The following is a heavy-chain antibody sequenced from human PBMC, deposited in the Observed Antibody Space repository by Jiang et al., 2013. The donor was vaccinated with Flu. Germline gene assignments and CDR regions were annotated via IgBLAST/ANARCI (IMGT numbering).Heavy chain of an antibody. D-gene: IGHD6-13*01. CDR2: ISGSGGST. Sequence: GVLRLSCAASGFTFSSYAMSWVRQAPGKGLEWVSAISGSGGSTYYADSVKGRFTISRDNSKNTLYLQMNSLRAEDTAVYYCAKPRIAAAQFDYWGQGTLVTVSS. CDR3: AKPRIAAAQFDY. J-gene: IGHJ4*02. V-gene: IGHV3-23*01. CDR1: GFTFSSYA.